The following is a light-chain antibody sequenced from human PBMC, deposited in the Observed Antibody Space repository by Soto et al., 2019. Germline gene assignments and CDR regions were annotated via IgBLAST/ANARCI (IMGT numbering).Light chain of an antibody. CDR1: NSDVGFYDY. CDR2: DVS. V-gene: IGLV2-14*01. Sequence: QSALTQPASVSGSPRQSITISCTGTNSDVGFYDYVSWYQQHPGKAPKLMIYDVSNRPSGVSNRFSGSKSGNTASLTISGLQAEDEADYYCSSYTSSSTLVVFGGGTQLTVL. J-gene: IGLJ2*01. CDR3: SSYTSSSTLVV.